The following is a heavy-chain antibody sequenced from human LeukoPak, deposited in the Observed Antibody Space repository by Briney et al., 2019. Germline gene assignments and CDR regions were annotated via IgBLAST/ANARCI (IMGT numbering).Heavy chain of an antibody. CDR3: ASGSSSSGRFDY. CDR2: IYYSGST. CDR1: GGPVSSGSYY. D-gene: IGHD6-6*01. V-gene: IGHV4-61*01. Sequence: PSETLSLTCTVSGGPVSSGSYYWSWIRQPPGKGLEWIGYIYYSGSTYYNPSLKSRVTISVDTSKNQFSLKLSSVTAADTAVYYCASGSSSSGRFDYWGQGTLVTVSS. J-gene: IGHJ4*02.